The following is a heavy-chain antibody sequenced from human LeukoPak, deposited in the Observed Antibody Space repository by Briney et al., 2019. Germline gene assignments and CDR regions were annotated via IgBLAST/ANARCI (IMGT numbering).Heavy chain of an antibody. V-gene: IGHV3-48*03. Sequence: GGSLRLSCAASGFTFSSYEMNWVRQAPGKGLEWVSYISSSDNIIHYAESAKGRCSISSDNAKNSLYLQMNSPRAEHTAVYYCARDINWVGSYWGQGTLVTVSS. J-gene: IGHJ4*02. CDR3: ARDINWVGSY. CDR1: GFTFSSYE. CDR2: ISSSDNII. D-gene: IGHD7-27*01.